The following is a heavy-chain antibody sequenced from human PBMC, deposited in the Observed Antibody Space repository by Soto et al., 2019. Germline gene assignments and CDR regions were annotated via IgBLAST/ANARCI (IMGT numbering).Heavy chain of an antibody. CDR2: IYYSGST. V-gene: IGHV4-31*03. Sequence: AAETLALTCTVSGGSISSGGDYWSWIRQHPGKGLEWIGYIYYSGSTYYNPSLKSRVTISVDTSKNQFSLELSSVTAADTAVYYCARVTHSYYNWNDVPLFFDYWGQGTLVTVSS. J-gene: IGHJ4*02. CDR3: ARVTHSYYNWNDVPLFFDY. D-gene: IGHD1-20*01. CDR1: GGSISSGGDY.